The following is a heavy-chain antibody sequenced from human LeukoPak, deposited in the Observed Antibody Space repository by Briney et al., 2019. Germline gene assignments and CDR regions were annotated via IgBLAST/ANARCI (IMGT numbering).Heavy chain of an antibody. V-gene: IGHV1-3*01. Sequence: GASVKVSCKSSGYTFTSYAMHWVRQAPGQGLEWMGWINVGNGNTKYSQKFQGRVTITRDTSASTAYMELSSLRSEDTAVYYCARGYNRIVVVVAATPGYFDLWGRGTLVTVSS. CDR1: GYTFTSYA. CDR2: INVGNGNT. D-gene: IGHD2-15*01. CDR3: ARGYNRIVVVVAATPGYFDL. J-gene: IGHJ2*01.